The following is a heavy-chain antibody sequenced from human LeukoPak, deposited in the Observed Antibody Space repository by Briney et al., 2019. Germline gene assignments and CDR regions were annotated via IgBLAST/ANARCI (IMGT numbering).Heavy chain of an antibody. D-gene: IGHD6-6*01. J-gene: IGHJ5*02. CDR1: GFTFSSSY. CDR3: AIVVAARQGTIDP. Sequence: GGSLRLSCAASGFTFSSSYMNWVRQAPGKGLEWVSVIYSGGSTFYADSVMGRFTISRDNSKSTLYVQMNSLRAEDTAVYYCAIVVAARQGTIDPWGQGTLVTISS. V-gene: IGHV3-53*01. CDR2: IYSGGST.